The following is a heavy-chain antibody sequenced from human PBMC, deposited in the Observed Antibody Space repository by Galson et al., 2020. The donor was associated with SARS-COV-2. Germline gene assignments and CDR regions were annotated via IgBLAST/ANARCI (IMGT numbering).Heavy chain of an antibody. Sequence: SETLSLTCTVSGGAISSSNYYWGWIRQPPGKRLEWIGSIYYGGGTHYSPSLKSQVTISVDRTKNQFSLKLNSVTAADTAVYYCARHYVIEDAFNMWGQGTMVTVSS. CDR2: IYYGGGT. CDR3: ARHYVIEDAFNM. D-gene: IGHD3-10*02. V-gene: IGHV4-39*01. J-gene: IGHJ3*02. CDR1: GGAISSSNYY.